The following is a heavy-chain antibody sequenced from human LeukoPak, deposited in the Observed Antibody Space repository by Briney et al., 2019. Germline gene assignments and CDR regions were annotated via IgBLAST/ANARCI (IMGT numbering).Heavy chain of an antibody. CDR3: ARAGRKSRGVDIVRKKETGYYYYYMDV. CDR2: IEEDGSEK. D-gene: IGHD2-15*01. CDR1: GFTFSSYW. V-gene: IGHV3-7*01. J-gene: IGHJ6*03. Sequence: GGSLRLSCAASGFTFSSYWMTWVRQAPGKGLEWVANIEEDGSEKYYVDSVKGRFTISRDNAKNSLYLQMNSLRVEDTAVYYCARAGRKSRGVDIVRKKETGYYYYYMDVWGKGTTVTVSS.